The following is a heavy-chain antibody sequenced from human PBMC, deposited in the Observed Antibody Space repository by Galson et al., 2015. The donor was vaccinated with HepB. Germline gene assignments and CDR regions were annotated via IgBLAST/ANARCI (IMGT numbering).Heavy chain of an antibody. D-gene: IGHD3-3*01. CDR3: ARDRAPSGLPLDP. CDR1: GFTFSSYS. CDR2: ISSTSTTI. V-gene: IGHV3-48*01. Sequence: SLRLSCATSGFTFSSYSMDWVRQAPGKGLEWVSYISSTSTTIYYADSVKGRFTISRDNAKNSLDLQMNSLRGEDTAIYYCARDRAPSGLPLDPWGQGTLVTVSS. J-gene: IGHJ5*02.